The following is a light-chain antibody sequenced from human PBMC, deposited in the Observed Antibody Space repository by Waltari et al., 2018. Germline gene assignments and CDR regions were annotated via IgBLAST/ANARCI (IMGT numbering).Light chain of an antibody. J-gene: IGKJ1*01. CDR1: QAVLHRSDTHNY. CDR3: HQYSSTPWT. V-gene: IGKV4-1*01. CDR2: WSS. Sequence: DIVMTQSPNSLAVSLVARAPINCKSSQAVLHRSDTHNYLACYQQKPGQPPKLLIYWSSTRESGVPDRFSGSGSGTDFTLTISSLQAEDVAVYYCHQYSSTPWTFGQGTKVEVK.